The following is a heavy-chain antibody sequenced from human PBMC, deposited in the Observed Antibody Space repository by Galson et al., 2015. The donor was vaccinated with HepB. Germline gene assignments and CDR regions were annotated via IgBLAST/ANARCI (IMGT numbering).Heavy chain of an antibody. D-gene: IGHD6-13*01. J-gene: IGHJ1*01. CDR1: GGSISSYY. CDR2: IYYSGST. Sequence: LSLTCTVSGGSISSYYWSWIRQPPGKGLEWIGYIYYSGSTNYNPSLKSRVTISVDTSKNQFSLKLSSVTAADTAVYYCANHGLPYSSSWRAAEYFQHWGQGTLVTVSS. CDR3: ANHGLPYSSSWRAAEYFQH. V-gene: IGHV4-59*12.